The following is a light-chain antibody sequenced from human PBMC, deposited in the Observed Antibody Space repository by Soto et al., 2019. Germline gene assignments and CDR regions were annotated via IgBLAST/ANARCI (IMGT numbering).Light chain of an antibody. V-gene: IGKV1-27*01. CDR3: QTYDNAPWT. Sequence: DIQMTQSPSSLSASVGDRVTITCRASRGIYTHLAWYQQKPGNAPKLLIYAASTLQSGVPSRFSASGSGTDFILTISALQSDDVGTYFCQTYDNAPWTFGPGTRV. CDR2: AAS. J-gene: IGKJ1*01. CDR1: RGIYTH.